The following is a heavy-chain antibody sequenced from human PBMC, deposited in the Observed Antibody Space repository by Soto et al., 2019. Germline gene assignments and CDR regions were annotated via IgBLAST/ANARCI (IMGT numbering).Heavy chain of an antibody. D-gene: IGHD1-26*01. J-gene: IGHJ4*02. Sequence: ASVKVSCKASGYTFTSYGISWVRQAPGQGLEWMGWISAYNGNNNYAQKLQGRVTMTTDKSTSTAYIELRSLISDDKAVYYCARDCPWELLLGGPGPFDYWGQGTLVTGSS. CDR1: GYTFTSYG. CDR3: ARDCPWELLLGGPGPFDY. CDR2: ISAYNGNN. V-gene: IGHV1-18*04.